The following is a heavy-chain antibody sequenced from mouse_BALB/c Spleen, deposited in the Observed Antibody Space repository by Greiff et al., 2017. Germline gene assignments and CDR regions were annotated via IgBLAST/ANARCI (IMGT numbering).Heavy chain of an antibody. CDR1: GYTFTSYW. Sequence: VQLQESGAELAKPGASVKLSCKASGYTFTSYWMHWVKQRPGQGLEWIGYINPSTGYTEYNQKFKDKATLTADKSSSTAYMQLSSLTSEDTAVYYCARNYDSSYWYFDVWGAGTTVTVSS. CDR3: ARNYDSSYWYFDV. J-gene: IGHJ1*01. V-gene: IGHV1-7*01. CDR2: INPSTGYT. D-gene: IGHD1-1*01.